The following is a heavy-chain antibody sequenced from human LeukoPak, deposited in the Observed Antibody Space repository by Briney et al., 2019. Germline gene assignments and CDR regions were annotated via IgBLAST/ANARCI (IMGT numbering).Heavy chain of an antibody. CDR1: GFTPNSYW. CDR2: IDSDGSTT. CDR3: ARDTLAVAGDLDY. D-gene: IGHD6-19*01. J-gene: IGHJ4*02. Sequence: GGSLRLSCAASGFTPNSYWMHLVRQVAGKGLVWVSLIDSDGSTTTYADSVKGRFSISRDNAKNTLYLQMNSLRVEDTAVYYCARDTLAVAGDLDYWGQGTLVTVSS. V-gene: IGHV3-74*01.